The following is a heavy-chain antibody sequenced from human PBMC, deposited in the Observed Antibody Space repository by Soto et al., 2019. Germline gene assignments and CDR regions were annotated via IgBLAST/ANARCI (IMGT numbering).Heavy chain of an antibody. Sequence: GGSLRLSCAATEFTFSATAIHWVRQASGKGLEWVGRIGGRVNDYATEYAESVKGRFTLSKNDSKNTAYLQMNSLKTEDTAVYYCARCPWVYGSGSRGYYYGMDVWGQGTTVTVS. D-gene: IGHD3-10*01. J-gene: IGHJ6*02. CDR3: ARCPWVYGSGSRGYYYGMDV. V-gene: IGHV3-73*01. CDR2: IGGRVNDYAT. CDR1: EFTFSATA.